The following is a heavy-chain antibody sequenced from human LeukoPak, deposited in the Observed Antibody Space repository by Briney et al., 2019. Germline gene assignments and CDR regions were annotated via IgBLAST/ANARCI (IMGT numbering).Heavy chain of an antibody. CDR3: AKGHGFWSGYFLDY. J-gene: IGHJ4*02. V-gene: IGHV3-23*01. CDR1: GFTFSSYA. CDR2: ISGSGGST. Sequence: PGGSLRLSCAASGFTFSSYAMSWVRQAPGKGLEWVSAISGSGGSTYYADSVKGRFTISRDNSKNTLYLQMNSLRAEDTAVYYCAKGHGFWSGYFLDYWGQGTLVTVSS. D-gene: IGHD3-3*01.